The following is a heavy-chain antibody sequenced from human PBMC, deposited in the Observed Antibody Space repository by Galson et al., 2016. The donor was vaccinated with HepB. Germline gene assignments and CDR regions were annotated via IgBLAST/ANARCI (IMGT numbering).Heavy chain of an antibody. CDR3: ARDATRHGYNDGQLDY. D-gene: IGHD5-24*01. CDR2: ISDDANSK. Sequence: SLRLSCAASGFTFSRYTVHWVRQAPGKGLEWLAVISDDANSKYYADSVKGRFTISRDNSKNSLYLQMNSLRTEDTAVYYCARDATRHGYNDGQLDYWGPGTLVTVSS. V-gene: IGHV3-30-3*01. CDR1: GFTFSRYT. J-gene: IGHJ4*02.